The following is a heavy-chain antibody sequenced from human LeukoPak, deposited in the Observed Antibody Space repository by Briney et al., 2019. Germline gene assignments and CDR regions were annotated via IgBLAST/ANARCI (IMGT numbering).Heavy chain of an antibody. CDR1: EFIFSNYG. V-gene: IGHV3-30*18. J-gene: IGHJ6*04. CDR2: ISFDGSNK. CDR3: AKEFSAYSGGWFFDV. Sequence: GGSLRLSCAASEFIFSNYGMHWVRQAPGKGLERVAVISFDGSNKYYGDSVKGRFTISRDNSMNTLYLQMNGLRAVDAAVYYCAKEFSAYSGGWFFDVWGKGTTVTVSS. D-gene: IGHD6-19*01.